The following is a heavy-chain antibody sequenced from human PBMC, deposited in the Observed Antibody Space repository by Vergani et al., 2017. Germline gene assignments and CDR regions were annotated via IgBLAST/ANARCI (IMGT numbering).Heavy chain of an antibody. Sequence: DVRLVESGGGVVQPGGSLRLSCAASGFTFSAYSMNWVRQTPGKGLGWISYIGVSDNSIYYADSVMGRFAISRDNARNLLFLQRNSLRADDSTLYFCVRDPDYNTFDSWGQGTLVTVS. J-gene: IGHJ4*01. D-gene: IGHD4-11*01. CDR1: GFTFSAYS. CDR2: IGVSDNSI. CDR3: VRDPDYNTFDS. V-gene: IGHV3-48*01.